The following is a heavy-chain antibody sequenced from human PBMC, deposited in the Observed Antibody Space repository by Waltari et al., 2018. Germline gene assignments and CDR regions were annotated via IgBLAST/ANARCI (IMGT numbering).Heavy chain of an antibody. CDR2: IYTGGST. V-gene: IGHV3-23*03. Sequence: EVQLLQSGGGLVQPGGSLRLSCAGSGFTFSNYVMSWVRQAPGKGLEWVSVIYTGGSTHYADSVKGRFTVSRDNSKSTLYLQMDTLTPEDTAVYYCAKEGGGVTFDIWGQGTMVRLF. CDR3: AKEGGGVTFDI. CDR1: GFTFSNYV. D-gene: IGHD2-8*02. J-gene: IGHJ3*02.